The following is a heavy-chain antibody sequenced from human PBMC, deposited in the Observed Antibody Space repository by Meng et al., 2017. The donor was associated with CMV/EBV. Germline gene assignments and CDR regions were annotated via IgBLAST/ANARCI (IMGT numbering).Heavy chain of an antibody. CDR3: ARVKRDFWSGYWVYYYGMDV. J-gene: IGHJ6*02. Sequence: GESLKISCAASGFTFSSYWMSWVRQAPGKGLEWVANIKQDESEKYYVDSVKGRFTISRDNAKNSLYLQMNSLRAEDTAVYYCARVKRDFWSGYWVYYYGMDVWGQGTTVTVSS. CDR1: GFTFSSYW. CDR2: IKQDESEK. D-gene: IGHD3-3*01. V-gene: IGHV3-7*01.